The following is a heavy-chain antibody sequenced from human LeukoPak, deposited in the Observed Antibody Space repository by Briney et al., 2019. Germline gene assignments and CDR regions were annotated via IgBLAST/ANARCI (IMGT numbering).Heavy chain of an antibody. D-gene: IGHD3-9*01. J-gene: IGHJ4*02. CDR2: VYYTGIT. V-gene: IGHV4-39*01. Sequence: PSETLPLTCTLSGGSLTTNTFYWGWIRQPPGKGLEWIGTVYYTGITHYNPSLKSRITISVDTSKNHFSLNLTSVTAADTAVYFCARHGILTDHSIRYWGQGLLVTVSA. CDR3: ARHGILTDHSIRY. CDR1: GGSLTTNTFY.